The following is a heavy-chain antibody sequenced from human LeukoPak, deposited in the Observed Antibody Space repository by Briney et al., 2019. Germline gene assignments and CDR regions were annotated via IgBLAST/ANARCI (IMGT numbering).Heavy chain of an antibody. CDR3: ARDLDWVFSF. CDR2: ISTYNGDT. V-gene: IGHV1-18*01. J-gene: IGHJ4*02. D-gene: IGHD3-9*01. CDR1: GYTFNTYR. Sequence: ASVKVSCKASGYTFNTYRFSWVRQAPGQGLEWMGWISTYNGDTKYAQDYQDRVTMTTDASTSTAYMELRSLRSDDTAVYYCARDLDWVFSFWGQGTLVTVSS.